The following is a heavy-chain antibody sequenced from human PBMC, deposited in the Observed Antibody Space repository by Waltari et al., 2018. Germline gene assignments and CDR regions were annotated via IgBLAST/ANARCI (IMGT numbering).Heavy chain of an antibody. CDR2: IAYDGKTD. Sequence: QAELVESGGGVVQPGRSLRLSCESPGFCFTNHAMHWVRQAPGKGLEWLALIAYDGKTDFYADSVKGRFTISRDNSKSTLHLQMNRLKTEDTAIYFCARGRFLEWLFLDFWGQGALVTVSS. J-gene: IGHJ4*02. CDR1: GFCFTNHA. V-gene: IGHV3-30*03. CDR3: ARGRFLEWLFLDF. D-gene: IGHD3-3*01.